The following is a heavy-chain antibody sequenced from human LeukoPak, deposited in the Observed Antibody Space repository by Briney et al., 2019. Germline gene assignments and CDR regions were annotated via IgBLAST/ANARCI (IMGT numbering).Heavy chain of an antibody. CDR2: INPNSGDT. D-gene: IGHD3-10*01. Sequence: ASVKVSCKASGYTFTDYYINWVRQAPGQGLEWIGWINPNSGDTNYAQKFQDRVAMTRDTSISTAYIELNFLRSDDTAVFYCARGDYYGSPKVVAAWGQGTLVTVSS. V-gene: IGHV1-2*02. J-gene: IGHJ5*02. CDR3: ARGDYYGSPKVVAA. CDR1: GYTFTDYY.